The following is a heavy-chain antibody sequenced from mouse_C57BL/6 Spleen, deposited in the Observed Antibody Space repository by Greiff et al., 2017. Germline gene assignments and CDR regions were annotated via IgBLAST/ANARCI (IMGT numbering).Heavy chain of an antibody. CDR2: IDPEDGET. Sequence: EVQLQQSGAELVKPGASVKLSCTASGFNFKDYYMPWVKQRTEQGLEWIGRIDPEDGETKYAPKFQGKATITADTSSNTAYLQLSSLTSEDTAVYDCARALYCGSSADYCDYWGQGTTLTVSS. J-gene: IGHJ2*01. CDR3: ARALYCGSSADYCDY. CDR1: GFNFKDYY. V-gene: IGHV14-2*01. D-gene: IGHD1-1*01.